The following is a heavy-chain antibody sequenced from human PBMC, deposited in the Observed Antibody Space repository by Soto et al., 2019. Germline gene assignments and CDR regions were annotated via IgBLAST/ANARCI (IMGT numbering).Heavy chain of an antibody. D-gene: IGHD2-15*01. J-gene: IGHJ6*02. V-gene: IGHV1-69*01. CDR3: ARDLGLYRGPVGYCSGGSCGELLNYYYYGMDV. Sequence: QVQLVQSGAEVKKPGSSVKVSCKASGGTFSSYAISWVRQAPGQGLEWMGGIIPIFGTANYAQKFQGRVTITADESTSTAYMELSSLRSEDTAVYYCARDLGLYRGPVGYCSGGSCGELLNYYYYGMDVWGQGTTVTVSS. CDR2: IIPIFGTA. CDR1: GGTFSSYA.